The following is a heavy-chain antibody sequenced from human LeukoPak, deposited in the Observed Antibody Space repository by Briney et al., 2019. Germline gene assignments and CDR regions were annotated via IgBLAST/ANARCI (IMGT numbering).Heavy chain of an antibody. CDR3: AKEHGISWTENDDFYYFDY. CDR2: ISYDGSNK. J-gene: IGHJ4*02. D-gene: IGHD6-13*01. CDR1: GFTFSSYA. V-gene: IGHV3-30-3*01. Sequence: PGRSLRLSCAASGFTFSSYAMHWVRQAPGKGLEWVAVISYDGSNKYYADSVKGRFTISRDNSKNTLYLQMNSLRAEDTAFYYCAKEHGISWTENDDFYYFDYWGQGTLVTVSS.